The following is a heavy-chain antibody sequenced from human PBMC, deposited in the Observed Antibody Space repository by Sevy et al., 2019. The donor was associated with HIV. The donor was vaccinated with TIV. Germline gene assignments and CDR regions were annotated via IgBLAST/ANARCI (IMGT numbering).Heavy chain of an antibody. CDR2: IYYSGST. Sequence: SETLSLTCTVSGGSISSYYWSWIRQSPGKGLEWIGYIYYSGSTNYNPSLKSRVTISVDTSKNQFSLKLSSVTAADTAVYYCARDMLGYCSSTSCYAEGYFDYWGQGTLVTVSS. CDR3: ARDMLGYCSSTSCYAEGYFDY. CDR1: GGSISSYY. V-gene: IGHV4-59*01. D-gene: IGHD2-2*01. J-gene: IGHJ4*02.